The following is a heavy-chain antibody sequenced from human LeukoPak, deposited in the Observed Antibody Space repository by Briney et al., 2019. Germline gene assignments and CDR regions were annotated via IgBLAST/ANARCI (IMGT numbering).Heavy chain of an antibody. CDR3: ARDPRVVPAAGNY. D-gene: IGHD2-2*01. CDR1: GYTFTGYY. Sequence: GASVKVSCKASGYTFTGYYMHWVRQAPGQGLEWMGWINPNSGGTNYAQKFQGRVTMTRDTSISTAYMELSRLRSDDTAVYYCARDPRVVPAAGNYWGQGTLVTVSS. J-gene: IGHJ4*02. V-gene: IGHV1-2*02. CDR2: INPNSGGT.